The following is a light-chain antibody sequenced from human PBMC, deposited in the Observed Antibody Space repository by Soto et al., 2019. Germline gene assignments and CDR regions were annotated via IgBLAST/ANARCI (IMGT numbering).Light chain of an antibody. CDR3: QQRSNWPSIT. J-gene: IGKJ5*01. Sequence: IVLPQSPATLSLSPGERATLSCRASQSVSSYLAWYQQKPGQAPRLLIYDASNRATGIPARFSGSGSGTDFTLTISSLEPEDFAVYYCQQRSNWPSITFGQGTRLEI. V-gene: IGKV3-11*01. CDR2: DAS. CDR1: QSVSSY.